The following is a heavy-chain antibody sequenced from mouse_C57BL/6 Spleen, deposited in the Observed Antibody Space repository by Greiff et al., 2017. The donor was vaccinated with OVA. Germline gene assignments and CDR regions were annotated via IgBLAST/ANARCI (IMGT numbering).Heavy chain of an antibody. CDR1: GYSITSGYY. J-gene: IGHJ3*01. CDR3: ARGGLYYDYDEAWFAY. D-gene: IGHD2-4*01. Sequence: EVQLQESGPGLVKPSQSLSLTCSVTGYSITSGYYWNWIRQFPGNKLEWMGYISYDGSNNYNPSLKNRISITRDTSKNQFFLKLNSVTTEDTATYYCARGGLYYDYDEAWFAYWGQGTLVTVSA. V-gene: IGHV3-6*01. CDR2: ISYDGSN.